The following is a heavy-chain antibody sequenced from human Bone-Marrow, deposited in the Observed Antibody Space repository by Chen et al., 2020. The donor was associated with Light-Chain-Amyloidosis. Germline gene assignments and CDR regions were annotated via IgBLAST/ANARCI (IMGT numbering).Heavy chain of an antibody. CDR2: IYPDDSDA. CDR1: GYTSPNYW. Sequence: EVQLEQSGPEVTKPGESLKIAGKGAGYTSPNYWIGWVRQMPGKGLEWMGVIYPDDSDARYSPSFEGQVTISAAKSITTAYLQWRSLKASDTAMYYCARRRDGYNFDYWGQGTLVTVSS. J-gene: IGHJ4*02. V-gene: IGHV5-51*01. CDR3: ARRRDGYNFDY. D-gene: IGHD5-12*01.